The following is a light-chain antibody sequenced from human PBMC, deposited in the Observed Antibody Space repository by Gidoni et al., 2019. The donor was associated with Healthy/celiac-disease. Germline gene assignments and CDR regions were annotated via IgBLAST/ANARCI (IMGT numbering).Light chain of an antibody. J-gene: IGLJ2*01. Sequence: SSELTQDPAVSVALGQTVRITCQGDSLRSYYASWYQQKPGQAPVLVLYVENNRPSGIPDRFPGSSSENTASLTITGAQAEDEADYYCNSRDSSGNHLVFGGGTKLTVL. CDR3: NSRDSSGNHLV. CDR1: SLRSYY. V-gene: IGLV3-19*01. CDR2: VEN.